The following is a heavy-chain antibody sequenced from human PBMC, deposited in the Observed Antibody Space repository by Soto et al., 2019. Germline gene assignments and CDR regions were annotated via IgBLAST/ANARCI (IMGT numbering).Heavy chain of an antibody. V-gene: IGHV1-18*01. J-gene: IGHJ6*02. CDR2: ISAYNGNT. CDR1: GYTFTSYG. Sequence: QVQLVQSGAEVKKPWASVKVSCKASGYTFTSYGITWVRQAPGQGLEWMGRISAYNGNTNYAQKLPGRVTMTTDTSTSTAYMELRSLRSDDRSLYFCARSCEARGNYYCYYYGMDVWGQGTKVTGSS. D-gene: IGHD2-21*01. CDR3: ARSCEARGNYYCYYYGMDV.